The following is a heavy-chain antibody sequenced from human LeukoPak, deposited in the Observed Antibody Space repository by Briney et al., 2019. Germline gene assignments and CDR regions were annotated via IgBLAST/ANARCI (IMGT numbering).Heavy chain of an antibody. Sequence: PGGSLRLSCAASGFTFSSYWMSWVRQAPGKGLEWVANIKQDGSEKYYVDSVKGRFNIYRDNAKNSLYLQMNSLRAEDTAVYYCARDAAWFGELLDAFDIWGQGTMVTVSS. J-gene: IGHJ3*02. V-gene: IGHV3-7*03. CDR2: IKQDGSEK. CDR1: GFTFSSYW. CDR3: ARDAAWFGELLDAFDI. D-gene: IGHD3-10*01.